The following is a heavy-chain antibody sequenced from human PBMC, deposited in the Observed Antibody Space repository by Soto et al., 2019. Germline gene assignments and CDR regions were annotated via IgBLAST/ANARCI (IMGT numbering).Heavy chain of an antibody. CDR1: GFTFSSYS. CDR3: ARELMITFGGVIGSYCYYGMDV. CDR2: ISSSSSYI. J-gene: IGHJ6*02. D-gene: IGHD3-16*02. Sequence: EVQLVESGGGLVKPGGSLRLSCAASGFTFSSYSMNWVRQAPGKGLEWVSSISSSSSYIYYADSVKGRLTISRDNAKNSMYLQMNRLRAEDTAVYYCARELMITFGGVIGSYCYYGMDVWGQGTTVTVSS. V-gene: IGHV3-21*01.